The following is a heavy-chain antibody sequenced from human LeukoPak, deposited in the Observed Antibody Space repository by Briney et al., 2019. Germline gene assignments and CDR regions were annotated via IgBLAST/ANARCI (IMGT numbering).Heavy chain of an antibody. CDR3: ARVTYYYYYMDV. CDR1: GYTFTGYY. CDR2: INPNSGGT. V-gene: IGHV1-2*02. J-gene: IGHJ6*03. Sequence: ASVKVSCKASGYTFTGYYMHWLRQAPGQGLEWMGWINPNSGGTNYAQKFQGRVTMTRDTSISTAYMKLSRLRSDDTAAYYCARVTYYYYYMDVWGKGTTVTVSS.